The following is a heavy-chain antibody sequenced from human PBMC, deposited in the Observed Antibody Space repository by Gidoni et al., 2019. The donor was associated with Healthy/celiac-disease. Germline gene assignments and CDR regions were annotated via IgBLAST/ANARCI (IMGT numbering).Heavy chain of an antibody. CDR2: IWYYGSNK. CDR3: AREAGGYNAFDI. CDR1: GFTFSSYG. D-gene: IGHD3-22*01. V-gene: IGHV3-33*01. J-gene: IGHJ3*02. Sequence: QVQLVESGGGVVQPGRYLRLSCAASGFTFSSYGMHWVRQAPGKGLEWVAVIWYYGSNKYYADSVKGRFTISRDNSKNTLYLQMNSLRAEDTAVYYCAREAGGYNAFDIWGQGTMVTVSS.